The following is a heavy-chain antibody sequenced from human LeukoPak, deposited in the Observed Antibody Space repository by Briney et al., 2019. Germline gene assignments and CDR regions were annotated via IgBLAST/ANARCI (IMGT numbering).Heavy chain of an antibody. CDR1: GFIFSKYG. Sequence: GRSLRLSCAASGFIFSKYGMHWVRQAPGKGLEWVAVISYDGSNKDYADSVKGRFTISRDNSKSTLYLQMNSLRGDDTAVYYCANALGTIDPFDYWGQGTLVIVSS. D-gene: IGHD5-12*01. CDR3: ANALGTIDPFDY. J-gene: IGHJ4*02. CDR2: ISYDGSNK. V-gene: IGHV3-30*18.